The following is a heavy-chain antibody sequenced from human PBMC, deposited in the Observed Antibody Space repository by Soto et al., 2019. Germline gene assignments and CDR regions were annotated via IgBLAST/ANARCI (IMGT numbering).Heavy chain of an antibody. CDR1: GGTFTSYA. CDR2: IIPIFGTA. J-gene: IGHJ6*02. Sequence: QVQLVQSGAEVKKPGSSVKVSCKASGGTFTSYAISWVRQAPGQGLEWVGGIIPIFGTADYEQKFQGRVTITADESTSTAYMELSSLRSEDTAVYYCATMKGGYQSYDYGMDVWGQGTTVTVSS. CDR3: ATMKGGYQSYDYGMDV. V-gene: IGHV1-69*12. D-gene: IGHD3-16*02.